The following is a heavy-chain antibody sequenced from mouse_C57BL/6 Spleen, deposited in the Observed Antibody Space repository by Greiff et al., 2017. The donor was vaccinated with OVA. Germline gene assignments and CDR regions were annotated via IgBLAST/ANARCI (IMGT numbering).Heavy chain of an antibody. J-gene: IGHJ1*03. D-gene: IGHD2-4*01. CDR2: IRSKSSNYAT. CDR3: VRDRDCITSYWYFDV. V-gene: IGHV10-3*01. CDR1: GFTFNTYA. Sequence: EVQLVESGGGLVQPKGSLKLSCAASGFTFNTYAMHWVRQAPGQGLEWVARIRSKSSNYATYYADSVKDSFTISRDDSQSMLYLQMNNLKTEDTAMYYCVRDRDCITSYWYFDVWGTGTTVTVSS.